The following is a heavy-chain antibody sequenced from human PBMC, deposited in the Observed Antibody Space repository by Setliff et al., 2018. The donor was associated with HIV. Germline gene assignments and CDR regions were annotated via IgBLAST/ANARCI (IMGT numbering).Heavy chain of an antibody. J-gene: IGHJ6*04. Sequence: HPGGSLRLSCAASGFAFSSYAMHWIRQAPGKGLEWVAVISHDGNEKYYADSVKGRFTISRDNSKNTLYLQINSLRAEDTAVYYCARDSRSFTMIVENQRGMDVWGKGTTVTVSS. V-gene: IGHV3-30*14. CDR2: ISHDGNEK. CDR3: ARDSRSFTMIVENQRGMDV. D-gene: IGHD3-22*01. CDR1: GFAFSSYA.